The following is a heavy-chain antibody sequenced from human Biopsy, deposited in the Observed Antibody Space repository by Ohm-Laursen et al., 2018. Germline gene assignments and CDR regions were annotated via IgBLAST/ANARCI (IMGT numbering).Heavy chain of an antibody. CDR3: ARAVDYYDPYYYYGLDV. V-gene: IGHV4-34*01. CDR2: INHRGST. D-gene: IGHD3-16*01. J-gene: IGHJ6*02. CDR1: GGSFSGYY. Sequence: SDTLSLTCAVYGGSFSGYYWSWIRQPPGKGLEWIGEINHRGSTNYNPSLKSRVTISVDTSKNQFSLKLRSMTAADTAVYYCARAVDYYDPYYYYGLDVWGQGTTVTVSS.